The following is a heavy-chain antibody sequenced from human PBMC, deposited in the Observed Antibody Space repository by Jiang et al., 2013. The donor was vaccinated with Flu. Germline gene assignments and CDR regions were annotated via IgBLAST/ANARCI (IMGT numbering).Heavy chain of an antibody. V-gene: IGHV4-61*01. CDR1: GGSVSSGSYY. J-gene: IGHJ6*02. D-gene: IGHD6-25*01. Sequence: TCTVSGGSVSSGSYYWSWIRQPPGKGLEWIGYIYYSGSTNYNPSLKSRVTISVDKSKNQFSLKLSSVTAADTAVYYCARVRGPIGAAGHYYYGMDVWGQGTTVTVSS. CDR2: IYYSGST. CDR3: ARVRGPIGAAGHYYYGMDV.